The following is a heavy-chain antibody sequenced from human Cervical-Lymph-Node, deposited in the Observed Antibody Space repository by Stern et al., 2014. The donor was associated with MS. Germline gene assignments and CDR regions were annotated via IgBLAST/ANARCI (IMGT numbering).Heavy chain of an antibody. CDR2: VFPGDSDT. CDR3: RNRTVAGSDF. V-gene: IGHV5-51*01. CDR1: GYNFVKYW. D-gene: IGHD6-19*01. Sequence: VQLVQSGAELKKPGESLKISCKASGYNFVKYWIGWVRQMPGKGLEWMGLVFPGDSDTKYSPSFDGHVAFSADKSINTAYLQWSSLEASDTAMYYCRNRTVAGSDFWGQGTLVTVSS. J-gene: IGHJ4*02.